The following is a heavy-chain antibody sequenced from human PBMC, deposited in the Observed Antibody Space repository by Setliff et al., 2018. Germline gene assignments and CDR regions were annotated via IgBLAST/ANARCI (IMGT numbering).Heavy chain of an antibody. D-gene: IGHD6-13*01. CDR2: IYPGDSHT. Sequence: GESLKISCKGSGYSFSNFWIGWVRQMPGKGLEWMGIIYPGDSHTRYSPSFQGQVTISADKSITTAYLQWSSLKASDTAMYYCARTPDGAAGMMYFQHWGQGTLVTVSS. J-gene: IGHJ1*01. V-gene: IGHV5-51*01. CDR3: ARTPDGAAGMMYFQH. CDR1: GYSFSNFW.